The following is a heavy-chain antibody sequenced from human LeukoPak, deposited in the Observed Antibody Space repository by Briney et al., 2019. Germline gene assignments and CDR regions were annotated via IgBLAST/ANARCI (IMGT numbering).Heavy chain of an antibody. CDR1: GFIFPNVW. J-gene: IGHJ5*01. CDR2: IKTKAHGGTT. CDR3: TREPHFDS. V-gene: IGHV3-15*01. D-gene: IGHD1-14*01. Sequence: GGSLRLSCAASGFIFPNVWMSRVRQAPGKGLEWVGRIKTKAHGGTTDSAAPVKGRFTISRDDSKNTLYLQMDSLQTEDTAVYYCTREPHFDSWGQGTLVTVSS.